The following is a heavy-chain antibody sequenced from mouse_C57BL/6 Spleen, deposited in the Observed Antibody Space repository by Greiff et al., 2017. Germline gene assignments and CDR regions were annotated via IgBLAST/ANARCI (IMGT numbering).Heavy chain of an antibody. D-gene: IGHD2-4*01. V-gene: IGHV14-3*01. CDR2: IDPANGNT. CDR3: ARDDYDEEFAY. CDR1: GFNIKHTY. Sequence: VQLQQSVAELVRPGASVKLSCTASGFNIKHTYMHWVKQRPEQGLEWIGRIDPANGNTKYAPKFQGKATITADTSSNTAYLQLSSLTSEDTAIYYCARDDYDEEFAYWGQGTLVTVSA. J-gene: IGHJ3*01.